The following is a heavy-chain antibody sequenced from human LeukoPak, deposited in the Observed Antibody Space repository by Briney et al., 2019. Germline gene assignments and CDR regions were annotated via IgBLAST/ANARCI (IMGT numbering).Heavy chain of an antibody. D-gene: IGHD3-3*01. J-gene: IGHJ6*03. V-gene: IGHV3-21*01. CDR3: ARGFSYYYYYYYMDV. CDR2: ISSSSSYI. Sequence: PGRSLRLSCAASGFTFSSYSMNWVRQAPGKGLEWVSSISSSSSYIYYADSVKGRFTISRDNAKNSLYLQMNSLRAKDTAVYYCARGFSYYYYYYYMDVWGKGTTVTVSS. CDR1: GFTFSSYS.